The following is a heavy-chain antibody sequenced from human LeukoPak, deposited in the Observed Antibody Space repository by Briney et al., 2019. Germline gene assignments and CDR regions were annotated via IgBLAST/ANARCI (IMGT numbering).Heavy chain of an antibody. CDR1: GFSFNTYA. CDR2: ISNTGGST. D-gene: IGHD2-15*01. Sequence: GGSLRLSCAASGFSFNTYAMSWVRQAPGKGLEWVSAISNTGGSTYYADSVKGRFTISRDRSKNTLSLQMNSLRAEDTAVYYCAQQVGYCSSGSCYFTYWGQGTLVTVSS. V-gene: IGHV3-23*01. CDR3: AQQVGYCSSGSCYFTY. J-gene: IGHJ1*01.